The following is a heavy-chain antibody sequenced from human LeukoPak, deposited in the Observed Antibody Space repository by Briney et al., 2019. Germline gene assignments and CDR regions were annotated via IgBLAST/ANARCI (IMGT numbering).Heavy chain of an antibody. J-gene: IGHJ4*02. D-gene: IGHD2-2*01. Sequence: SVKVSCKASGGTFSSYAISWVRQAPGQGLEWMGRIIPILGIANYAQKFQGRVTMTEDTSTDTAYMELSSLRSEDTAVYYCATVVPAATVPYYFDYWGQGTLVTVSS. CDR2: IIPILGIA. CDR1: GGTFSSYA. CDR3: ATVVPAATVPYYFDY. V-gene: IGHV1-69*04.